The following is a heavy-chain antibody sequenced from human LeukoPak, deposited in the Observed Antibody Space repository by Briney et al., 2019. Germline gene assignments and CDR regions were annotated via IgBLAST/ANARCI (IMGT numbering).Heavy chain of an antibody. D-gene: IGHD2-2*01. CDR2: IIPIFDTA. J-gene: IGHJ4*02. CDR1: GGTFSSYA. CDR3: SRANIDAPCSSTSCYFSGFDY. V-gene: IGHV1-69*05. Sequence: GASVNVSCKPSGGTFSSYAISWVRQAPGQGREWMGGIIPIFDTANYAQMFQGRVTITTDEATSTAYMEMSSLRSEDTAVYYCSRANIDAPCSSTSCYFSGFDYWGQGTLLTVSS.